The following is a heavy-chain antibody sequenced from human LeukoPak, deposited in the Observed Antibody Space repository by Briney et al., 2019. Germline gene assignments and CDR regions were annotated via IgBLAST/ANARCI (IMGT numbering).Heavy chain of an antibody. D-gene: IGHD4-17*01. J-gene: IGHJ4*02. V-gene: IGHV1-18*01. CDR2: ISAYNGNT. Sequence: GASVKVSCKASGYTFTSYGISWVRQAPGQGLEWMGWISAYNGNTNYAQKLQGRVTITTDTSTSTAYMELRSLRSDDTAVYYCARELSDYGDYVMDYWGQGTLVTVSS. CDR3: ARELSDYGDYVMDY. CDR1: GYTFTSYG.